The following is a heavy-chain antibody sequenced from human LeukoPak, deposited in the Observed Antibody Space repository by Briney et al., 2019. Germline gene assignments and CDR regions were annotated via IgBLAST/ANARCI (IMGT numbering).Heavy chain of an antibody. J-gene: IGHJ4*02. Sequence: SGTLSLPRSVSGGSIRNHHWTWIRQSPGKGLEWIGHVFFTEGTNYSPSLRGRITISADRSKNQIYLKLGSVTAADTAVYYCARELYNFERWGQGALGTVSS. CDR3: ARELYNFER. CDR1: GGSIRNHH. D-gene: IGHD1-20*01. V-gene: IGHV4-59*11. CDR2: VFFTEGT.